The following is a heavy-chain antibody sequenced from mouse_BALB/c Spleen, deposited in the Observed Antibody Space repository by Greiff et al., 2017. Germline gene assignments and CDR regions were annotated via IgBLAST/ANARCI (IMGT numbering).Heavy chain of an antibody. CDR3: ARVAWYFDV. Sequence: EVNVVESGGGLVKPGGSLKLSCAASGFTFSSYAMSWVRQTPEKRLEWVASISSGGSTYYPDSVKGRFTISRDNARNILYLQMSSLRSEDTAMYYCARVAWYFDVWGAGTTVTVSS. J-gene: IGHJ1*01. CDR1: GFTFSSYA. V-gene: IGHV5-6-5*01. CDR2: ISSGGST.